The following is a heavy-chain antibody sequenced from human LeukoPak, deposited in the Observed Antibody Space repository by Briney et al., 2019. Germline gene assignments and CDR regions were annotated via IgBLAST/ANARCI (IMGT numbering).Heavy chain of an antibody. Sequence: ASVKVSCKASGYTFTSYDINLVRQATGQGVEWMGWVNPNSGNTGYAQKFQGRVTMTRSTSISTAYMELSSLRSEDTAVYYCGRGHVLRYFDWLPPRVPFDYWGQGNLVTVSS. J-gene: IGHJ4*02. V-gene: IGHV1-8*01. CDR1: GYTFTSYD. CDR3: GRGHVLRYFDWLPPRVPFDY. D-gene: IGHD3-9*01. CDR2: VNPNSGNT.